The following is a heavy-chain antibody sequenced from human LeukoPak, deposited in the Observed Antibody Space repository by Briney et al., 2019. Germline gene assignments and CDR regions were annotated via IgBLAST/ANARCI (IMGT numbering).Heavy chain of an antibody. CDR2: ISWDGGST. V-gene: IGHV3-43D*03. CDR3: AKDKIRGGALGYYYYIDV. J-gene: IGHJ6*03. Sequence: PGAPLRLYCAASGFTFDKYSMHWLRQTPGNGLVRVSLISWDGGSTYYADSVNGRLIISRANSKNSLYLQLNSLRVKYPDLYYCAKDKIRGGALGYYYYIDVWGKGTTVTVSS. CDR1: GFTFDKYS. D-gene: IGHD3-10*01.